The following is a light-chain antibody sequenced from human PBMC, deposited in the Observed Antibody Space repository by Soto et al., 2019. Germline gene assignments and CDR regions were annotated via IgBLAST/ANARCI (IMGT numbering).Light chain of an antibody. CDR1: QSVSSSY. V-gene: IGKV3-20*01. CDR2: GAS. J-gene: IGKJ1*01. Sequence: EIVLTQSPGTLSLSPGERATLSCRASQSVSSSYLAWYQQKPGQAPRLLIYGASSRATGIPDRFSGSGSGTDFTLTIRRLEPEDFAVDYCQQYGSSGTFGQGTKVDIK. CDR3: QQYGSSGT.